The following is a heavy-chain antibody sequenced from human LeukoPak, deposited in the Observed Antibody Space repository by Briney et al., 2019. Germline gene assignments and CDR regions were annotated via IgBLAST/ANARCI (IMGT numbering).Heavy chain of an antibody. CDR2: INHSGST. V-gene: IGHV4-39*07. D-gene: IGHD1-1*01. Sequence: SETLSLTCTVSGGSISSSSYYWGWIRQPPGKGLEWIGEINHSGSTNYNPSLKSRVTISVDTSKNQFSLKLSSVTAADTAVYYCARVETGTTAWFDPWGQGTLVTVSS. CDR3: ARVETGTTAWFDP. J-gene: IGHJ5*02. CDR1: GGSISSSSYY.